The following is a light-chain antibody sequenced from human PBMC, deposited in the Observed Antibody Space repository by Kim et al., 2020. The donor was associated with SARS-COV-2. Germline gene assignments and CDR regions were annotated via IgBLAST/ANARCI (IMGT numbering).Light chain of an antibody. J-gene: IGKJ1*01. V-gene: IGKV3-20*01. CDR1: QSVSSGY. CDR2: GTS. Sequence: PGDRATLSCRASQSVSSGYMAWYQQKPGQTPRLLIYGTSTRAAGIPGRFSASGSGTEFTLTISRLEPDDFAVYYCQQYGSTRTWTFGQGTKVDIK. CDR3: QQYGSTRTWT.